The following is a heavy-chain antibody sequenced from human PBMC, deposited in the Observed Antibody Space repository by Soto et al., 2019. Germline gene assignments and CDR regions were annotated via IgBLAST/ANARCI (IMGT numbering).Heavy chain of an antibody. V-gene: IGHV1-18*01. CDR1: GYTFTSYG. Sequence: QVQLVQSGAEVKKPGASVKVSCKASGYTFTSYGISWVRQAPGQGLEWMGWISAYNGNTNYAQKLQGRVTMTTDTATSTAYRELGSLRSDDTAVYYCPRGAHGYSGSTRVAWFAPWGKGPLVPVPS. CDR2: ISAYNGNT. J-gene: IGHJ5*02. CDR3: PRGAHGYSGSTRVAWFAP. D-gene: IGHD1-26*01.